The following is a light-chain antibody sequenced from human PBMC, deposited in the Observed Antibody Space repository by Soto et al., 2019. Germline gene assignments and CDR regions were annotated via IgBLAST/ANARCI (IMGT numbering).Light chain of an antibody. Sequence: QSALPQPASVSGSPGQSSTISCTGSSGDVGHYNYVSWYQQHPGKPPKLMIYEVSNRPSGVSNRFSGSKSGNTASLIISGLQAEHEADYYCTSYTTRRIGVFGGGTKLTVL. CDR1: SGDVGHYNY. V-gene: IGLV2-14*01. CDR2: EVS. J-gene: IGLJ3*02. CDR3: TSYTTRRIGV.